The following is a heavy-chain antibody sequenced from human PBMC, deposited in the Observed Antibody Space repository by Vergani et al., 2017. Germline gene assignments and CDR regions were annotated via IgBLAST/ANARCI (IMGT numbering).Heavy chain of an antibody. D-gene: IGHD5-24*01. V-gene: IGHV3-23*01. CDR1: GFTFSSYA. J-gene: IGHJ6*02. CDR3: AKDSGRDGYNYDYYYGMDV. Sequence: EVQLLESGGGLVQPGGSLRLSCAASGFTFSSYAMSWVRQAPGKGLEWVSAISGSGGSTYYADSVKGRFTISRDNSKNTLYLQMNSLRAEDTAVYYCAKDSGRDGYNYDYYYGMDVWGQGP. CDR2: ISGSGGST.